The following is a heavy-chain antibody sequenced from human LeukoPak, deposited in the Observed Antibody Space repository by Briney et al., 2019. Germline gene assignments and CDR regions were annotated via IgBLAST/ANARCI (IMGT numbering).Heavy chain of an antibody. J-gene: IGHJ6*02. CDR3: AKGNWEKRLAPLAGDFYYYYGMDV. V-gene: IGHV3-23*01. CDR1: GFTFSSYA. CDR2: ISGSGGST. D-gene: IGHD2-21*02. Sequence: GSLRLSCAASGFTFSSYAMSWVRQAPGKGLEWVSAISGSGGSTYYADSVKGRFTISRDNSKNTLYLQMNSLRAEDTAVYYCAKGNWEKRLAPLAGDFYYYYGMDVWGQGTTVTVSS.